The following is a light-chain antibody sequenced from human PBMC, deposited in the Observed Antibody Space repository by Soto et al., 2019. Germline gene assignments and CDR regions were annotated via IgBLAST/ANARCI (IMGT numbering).Light chain of an antibody. J-gene: IGKJ1*01. CDR3: QQYDNWPQT. Sequence: EIVMTQSPATLSVSPGERATLSCRASQSVSSNLAWYQQKPGQAPRLLIYGASTRATGIPVRFSGTGSGTDFTLTVSSLQSEDFAVYYCQQYDNWPQTFGQGTKVEI. V-gene: IGKV3-15*01. CDR1: QSVSSN. CDR2: GAS.